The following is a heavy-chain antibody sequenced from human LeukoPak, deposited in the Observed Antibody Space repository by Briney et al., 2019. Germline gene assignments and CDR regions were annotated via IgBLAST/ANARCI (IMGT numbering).Heavy chain of an antibody. V-gene: IGHV3-23*01. CDR1: GFTFSSYA. D-gene: IGHD6-19*01. Sequence: GGSLGLSCAASGFTFSSYAMSWVRQAPGKGLEWVSAISGSGGSTYYADSVKGRLTISRDNSKNTLYLQMNSLRAEDTAVYYCAKTRAVAGRSPDWFDPWGQGTLVTVSS. CDR2: ISGSGGST. CDR3: AKTRAVAGRSPDWFDP. J-gene: IGHJ5*02.